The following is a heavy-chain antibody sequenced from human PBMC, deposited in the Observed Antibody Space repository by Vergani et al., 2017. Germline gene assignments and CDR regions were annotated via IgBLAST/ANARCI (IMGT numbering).Heavy chain of an antibody. Sequence: QVQLVQSGAEVQKPGSSVKVSCKASGGTFSSYAISWVRQAPGKGLEWMGGIIPIFGTANYAQKLQGRVTIPADESTSTAYMELSSLRSEDTAVYYCAVKRGTAAGDYFDYWGQGTLVTVSS. J-gene: IGHJ4*02. V-gene: IGHV1-69*12. CDR3: AVKRGTAAGDYFDY. CDR2: IIPIFGTA. CDR1: GGTFSSYA. D-gene: IGHD6-13*01.